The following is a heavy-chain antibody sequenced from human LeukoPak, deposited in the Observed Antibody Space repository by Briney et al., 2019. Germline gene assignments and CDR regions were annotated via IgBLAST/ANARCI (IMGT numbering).Heavy chain of an antibody. J-gene: IGHJ3*02. Sequence: GGSLRLSCAASGFTFSSYSMNWVRQAPGRGLEWVSSISSSSSYIYYADSVKGRFTISRDNAKNSLYLQMNSLRAEDTAVYYCARVYTGGWYSRRRSSHAFDIWGQGTMVTVSS. CDR1: GFTFSSYS. V-gene: IGHV3-21*01. D-gene: IGHD6-19*01. CDR3: ARVYTGGWYSRRRSSHAFDI. CDR2: ISSSSSYI.